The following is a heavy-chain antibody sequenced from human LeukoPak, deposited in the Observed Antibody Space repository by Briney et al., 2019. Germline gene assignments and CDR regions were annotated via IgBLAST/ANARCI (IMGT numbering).Heavy chain of an antibody. CDR1: GDSIDSYY. D-gene: IGHD1-26*01. Sequence: LETLSLTCTVSGDSIDSYYWSWIRQPPEEGLQWIGYVFYSGPTNYDASLRSRVAISVDRSKNQFSLKLTSVSAADTAVYYCAGRSARYFDSWGQGTLVTVSS. J-gene: IGHJ4*02. V-gene: IGHV4-59*01. CDR2: VFYSGPT. CDR3: AGRSARYFDS.